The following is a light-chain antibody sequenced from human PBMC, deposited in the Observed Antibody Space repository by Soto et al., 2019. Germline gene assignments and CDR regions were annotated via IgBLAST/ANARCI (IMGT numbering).Light chain of an antibody. V-gene: IGKV3-11*01. CDR2: DAS. Sequence: LTQSPSFLSASVGDRVTITCRASQGINIFLAWYQQKPGQAPRLLXYDASERASGIPARFSGSGSGTDLTLTISSLETEDFAVYYCQQRTSWPPWTFGQGTKVDIK. CDR3: QQRTSWPPWT. CDR1: QGINIF. J-gene: IGKJ1*01.